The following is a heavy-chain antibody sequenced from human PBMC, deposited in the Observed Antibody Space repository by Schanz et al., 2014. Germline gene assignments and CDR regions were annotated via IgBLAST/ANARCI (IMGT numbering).Heavy chain of an antibody. V-gene: IGHV3-23*04. CDR1: GFSFSNYW. J-gene: IGHJ4*02. Sequence: EVQLVESGGGLVQPGESLRLSCAASGFSFSNYWMSWVRQAPGKGLEWVSGMSGSGSTADYADSVKGRFTISRDNSRKTLYLQMNSLRADDTAVYYCAREYSSYGTVYYWGQGTLVTVSS. CDR2: MSGSGSTA. D-gene: IGHD5-12*01. CDR3: AREYSSYGTVYY.